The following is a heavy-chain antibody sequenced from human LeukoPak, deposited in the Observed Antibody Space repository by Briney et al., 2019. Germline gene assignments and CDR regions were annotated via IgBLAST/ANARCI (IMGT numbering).Heavy chain of an antibody. V-gene: IGHV4-39*01. CDR3: ARTQYQLLYLVY. D-gene: IGHD2-2*02. CDR2: IYYSGST. CDR1: GGSISSSSYY. Sequence: SETLSLTCTVSGGSISSSSYYWGWIRQPPGKGLEWIGSIYYSGSTYYNPSLKSRVTISVDTSKNQFSLKLSSVTAADTAVYYCARTQYQLLYLVYWGQGTLVTVSS. J-gene: IGHJ4*02.